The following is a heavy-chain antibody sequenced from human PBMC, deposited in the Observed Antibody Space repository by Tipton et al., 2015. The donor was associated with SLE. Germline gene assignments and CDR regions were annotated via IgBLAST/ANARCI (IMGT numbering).Heavy chain of an antibody. Sequence: GLVKPSQTLSLTCAISGDSVSSNSAAWNWIRQSPSRGLEWLGRTYYMSKWYNDYAVSVKSRIIINPDTSKNQFSLQLTSVTPEDTAVYYCARRHFDTSGYYRGAFDIWGQGKMVTVSS. J-gene: IGHJ3*02. V-gene: IGHV6-1*01. D-gene: IGHD3-22*01. CDR1: GDSVSSNSAA. CDR3: ARRHFDTSGYYRGAFDI. CDR2: TYYMSKWYN.